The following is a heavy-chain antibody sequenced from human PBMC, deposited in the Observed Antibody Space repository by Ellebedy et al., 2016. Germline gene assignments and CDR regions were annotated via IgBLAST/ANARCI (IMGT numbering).Heavy chain of an antibody. D-gene: IGHD5-12*01. CDR2: INSRGNFI. Sequence: GESLKISXVASGFTFTTYTVHWVRQAPGKGLECLSYINSRGNFIYYTDSVRGRFTISRDNAKNSLYLQMNSLRAEDTAVYYCSRGDGRGHGGNEDWGQGTLVTVSS. CDR1: GFTFTTYT. CDR3: SRGDGRGHGGNED. V-gene: IGHV3-21*05. J-gene: IGHJ4*02.